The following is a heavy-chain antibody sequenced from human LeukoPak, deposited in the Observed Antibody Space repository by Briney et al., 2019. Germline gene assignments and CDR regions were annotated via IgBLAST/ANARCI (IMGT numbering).Heavy chain of an antibody. CDR2: IYYSGST. J-gene: IGHJ4*02. CDR3: ARQDGYSGYDGGFDS. CDR1: GGSISSYY. Sequence: PSETLSLTCTVSGGSISSYYWSWIRQPPGKGLEWIGYIYYSGSTKYNPSLKSRATISVDTSKNQFSLKLSSVTAADTAVYYCARQDGYSGYDGGFDSWGQGTLVTVSS. D-gene: IGHD5-12*01. V-gene: IGHV4-59*08.